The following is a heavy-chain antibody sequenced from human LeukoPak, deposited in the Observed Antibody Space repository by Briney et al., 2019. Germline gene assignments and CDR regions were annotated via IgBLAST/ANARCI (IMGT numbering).Heavy chain of an antibody. V-gene: IGHV3-23*01. CDR2: ITNGGTA. CDR3: AKGFFGSGRYYNPYFDY. Sequence: HPGGSLRLSCVASGFTFKSYAMNWVRQAPGKGLEWVSGITNGGTAHYGDSVKGRFTISRDNSKSTLYLQMNTLSAEDTAVYYCAKGFFGSGRYYNPYFDYWGQGTLVTVSS. CDR1: GFTFKSYA. J-gene: IGHJ4*02. D-gene: IGHD3-10*01.